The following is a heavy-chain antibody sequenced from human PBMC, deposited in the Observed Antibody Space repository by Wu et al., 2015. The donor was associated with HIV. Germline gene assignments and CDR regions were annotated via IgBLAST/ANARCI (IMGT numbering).Heavy chain of an antibody. Sequence: QVQLVQSGAEVKKPGASVKVSCKASGYTFTSYGISWVRQAPGQGLEWMGWISAYNGNTNYAQKLQGRVTMTTDTSTSTAYMELRSLRSDDTAVYYCARDTLFSLIVVEGGWFDPWGQGTLVHRLL. D-gene: IGHD3-22*01. CDR2: ISAYNGNT. CDR1: GYTFTSYG. V-gene: IGHV1-18*01. J-gene: IGHJ5*02. CDR3: ARDTLFSLIVVEGGWFDP.